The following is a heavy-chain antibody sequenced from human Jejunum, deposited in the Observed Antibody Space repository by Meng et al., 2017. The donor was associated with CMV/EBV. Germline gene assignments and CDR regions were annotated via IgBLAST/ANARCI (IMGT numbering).Heavy chain of an antibody. J-gene: IGHJ4*02. Sequence: CRASTSNLNNYAVPEVRPAPGRVLGWMGRTNGGNAPAPYSPHFQCRVTITRDTSASTVCMGLSSLRSEDVAVYYCVRGRGNSAWLSDCWSQGTLVTAPQ. V-gene: IGHV1-3*02. D-gene: IGHD4-23*01. CDR1: TSNLNNYA. CDR2: TNGGNAPA. CDR3: VRGRGNSAWLSDC.